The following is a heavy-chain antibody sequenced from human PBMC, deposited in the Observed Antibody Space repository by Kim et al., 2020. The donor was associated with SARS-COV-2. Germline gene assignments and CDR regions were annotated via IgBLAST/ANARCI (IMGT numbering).Heavy chain of an antibody. CDR3: ARDIGSYSIAAAGTEDY. Sequence: FQGRVTMTRDTSTSTVYMELSSLRSEDTAVYYCARDIGSYSIAAAGTEDYWGQGTLVTVSS. D-gene: IGHD6-13*01. V-gene: IGHV1-46*01. J-gene: IGHJ4*02.